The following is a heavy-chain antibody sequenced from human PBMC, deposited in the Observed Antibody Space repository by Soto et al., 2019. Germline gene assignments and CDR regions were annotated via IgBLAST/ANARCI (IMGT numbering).Heavy chain of an antibody. Sequence: QVHLVESGGGVVQPGRSLRLSCAASGFTFSRYAMHWVRQAPGKGLEWVSVLSYDGSNKYYADSVKGRFTISRDNSKNTLYLQMNSLRAEDTAVYYCARDGSGSYLDYWGQGTLVTVSS. V-gene: IGHV3-30-3*01. CDR2: LSYDGSNK. J-gene: IGHJ4*02. CDR1: GFTFSRYA. CDR3: ARDGSGSYLDY. D-gene: IGHD1-26*01.